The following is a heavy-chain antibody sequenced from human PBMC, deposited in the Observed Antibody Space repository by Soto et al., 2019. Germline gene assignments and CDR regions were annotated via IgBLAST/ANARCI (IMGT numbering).Heavy chain of an antibody. D-gene: IGHD3-10*01. CDR1: DGSVNDYY. V-gene: IGHV4-59*02. J-gene: IGHJ4*02. CDR3: ARRGGISMVAYDI. Sequence: PSETLSLTCTVSDGSVNDYYWNWIRQSPGKGLEWIGHVSYTGITSYNPSLETRVTISIDRSRNQFSLKLHSVTPADTAVYFCARRGGISMVAYDIWGQGTLDTVSS. CDR2: VSYTGIT.